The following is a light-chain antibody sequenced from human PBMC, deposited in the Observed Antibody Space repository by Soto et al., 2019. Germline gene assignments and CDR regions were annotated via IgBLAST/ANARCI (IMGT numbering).Light chain of an antibody. CDR1: QSISDT. J-gene: IGKJ1*01. CDR2: GAS. Sequence: IVISQSPSTLSVSPGGRATLSCRASQSISDTLAWYQQKPGQAPRLLIHGASTRATGFPARFSGSGSGTEFTLTISSLQSEDFAVYFCQQYADWPKTFGQGTKVDIK. V-gene: IGKV3-15*01. CDR3: QQYADWPKT.